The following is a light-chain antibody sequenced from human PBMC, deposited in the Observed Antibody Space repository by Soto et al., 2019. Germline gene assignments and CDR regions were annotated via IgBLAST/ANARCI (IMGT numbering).Light chain of an antibody. Sequence: QSALTQPASVSGSPGQSFTISCTGTSSDVGGYNYVSWYQQHPDKAPKLMIYEVSNRPSGVSNRFSGSKSGNTASLTISGLQAEDEADYYCSSYTSSSTLVVFGGGTKLTVL. J-gene: IGLJ2*01. CDR1: SSDVGGYNY. CDR3: SSYTSSSTLVV. CDR2: EVS. V-gene: IGLV2-14*01.